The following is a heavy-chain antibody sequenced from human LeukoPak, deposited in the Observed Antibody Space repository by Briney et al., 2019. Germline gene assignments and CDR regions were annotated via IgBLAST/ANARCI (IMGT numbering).Heavy chain of an antibody. CDR2: IYRDGNT. CDR3: ARLSVTTWYYFDY. Sequence: GGSLRLSCAASGFTVSNNYMSWVRQAPGKGLEWVSVIYRDGNTYYADSVKGRFTISRDNSKNTLYLQMNSLRAEDTAVYYCARLSVTTWYYFDYWAQGTLVTVSS. D-gene: IGHD4-17*01. J-gene: IGHJ4*02. V-gene: IGHV3-66*01. CDR1: GFTVSNNY.